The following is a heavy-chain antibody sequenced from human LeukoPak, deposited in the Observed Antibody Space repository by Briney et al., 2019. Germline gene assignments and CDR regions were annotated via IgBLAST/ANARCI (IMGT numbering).Heavy chain of an antibody. Sequence: SVKVSCKASGGTFSSYAISWVRQAPGQGLEWMGGIIPIFGTANYAQKLQGRVTMTTDTSTSTAYMELRSLRSDDTAVYYCARVSTGIAAAGLYYYYYYMDVWGKGTTVTVSS. V-gene: IGHV1-69*05. CDR2: IIPIFGTA. CDR3: ARVSTGIAAAGLYYYYYYMDV. CDR1: GGTFSSYA. J-gene: IGHJ6*03. D-gene: IGHD6-13*01.